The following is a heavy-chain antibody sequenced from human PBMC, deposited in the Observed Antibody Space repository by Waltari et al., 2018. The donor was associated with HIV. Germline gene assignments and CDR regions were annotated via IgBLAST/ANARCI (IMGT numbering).Heavy chain of an antibody. CDR3: TRDLVEMASTYYSYYGMDV. CDR1: GFTFSSYD. V-gene: IGHV3-33*01. Sequence: QVHLVESGGGVVKPGRSLRLSCEASGFTFSSYDIHWVRQAPGKGLEWVAVEWFEGSNEYYADTVRGRLTISRDSSKNTVYLQMNSLRAEDTAVYYCTRDLVEMASTYYSYYGMDVWGQGTTVTVSS. J-gene: IGHJ6*02. D-gene: IGHD3-3*01. CDR2: EWFEGSNE.